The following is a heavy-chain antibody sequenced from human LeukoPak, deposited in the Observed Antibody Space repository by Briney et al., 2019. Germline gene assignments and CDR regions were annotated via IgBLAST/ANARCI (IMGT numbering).Heavy chain of an antibody. V-gene: IGHV5-51*01. CDR2: IYPGDSDT. CDR1: GYSFTSYW. J-gene: IGHJ3*02. D-gene: IGHD2-2*02. CDR3: ARHEDIVVVPAAISAFDI. Sequence: GESLKISCKGSGYSFTSYWIGWVRQMPGKGLEWMGIIYPGDSDTRYSPSFQGQVTISADKSISTAYLQWSSLKASDTAMYYCARHEDIVVVPAAISAFDIWGQGTMVTVSS.